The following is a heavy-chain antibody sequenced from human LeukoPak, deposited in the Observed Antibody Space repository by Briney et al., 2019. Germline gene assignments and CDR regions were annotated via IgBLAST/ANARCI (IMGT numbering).Heavy chain of an antibody. CDR1: GFPQSKGQ. V-gene: IGHV3-15*01. Sequence: GGSLTLFCSASGFPQSKGQVRGARQAPGKGLEWVGRIKSKTDGGTTDYAAPVKGRFTISRDDSKSTLYLQMNSLKTEDTAVYYCTTGGGSSTSCYGEIAYFDYWGLGTLVTVSS. J-gene: IGHJ4*02. D-gene: IGHD2-2*01. CDR3: TTGGGSSTSCYGEIAYFDY. CDR2: IKSKTDGGTT.